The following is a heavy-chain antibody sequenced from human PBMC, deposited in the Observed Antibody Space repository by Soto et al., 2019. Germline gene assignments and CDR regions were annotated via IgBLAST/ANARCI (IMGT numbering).Heavy chain of an antibody. CDR2: IIPIFGTA. J-gene: IGHJ4*02. CDR1: GGTFSSYA. Sequence: GASVKVSCKASGGTFSSYAISWVRQAPGQGLEWMGGIIPIFGTANYAQKFQGRVTITADESTSTAYMELSSLRSDDTAVYYCARSIVVVTALDYWGQGTLVTVSS. D-gene: IGHD2-21*02. V-gene: IGHV1-69*13. CDR3: ARSIVVVTALDY.